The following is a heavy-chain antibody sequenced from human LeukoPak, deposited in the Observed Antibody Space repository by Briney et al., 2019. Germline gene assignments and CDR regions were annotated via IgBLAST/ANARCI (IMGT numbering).Heavy chain of an antibody. V-gene: IGHV3-74*01. CDR1: GFTFSSYW. CDR2: INSDGSIT. J-gene: IGHJ4*02. D-gene: IGHD5-12*01. Sequence: GGSLRLSCAASGFTFSSYWMHWVRQAPGKGLMWVSRINSDGSITNYADSVKGRFTTSRDNAKNTLYLQMNSLRAEDTAVYYCARVRATFSPHFDNWGQGTLVTVSS. CDR3: ARVRATFSPHFDN.